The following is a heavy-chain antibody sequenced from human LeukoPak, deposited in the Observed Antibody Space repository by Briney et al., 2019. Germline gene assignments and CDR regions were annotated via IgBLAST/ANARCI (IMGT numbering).Heavy chain of an antibody. CDR1: GFTFSSYA. J-gene: IGHJ4*02. CDR3: AREYIVGATGIDY. D-gene: IGHD1-26*01. Sequence: GGSLRLSCAASGFTFSSYAMHWVRQAPGKGLEWVAVISYDGSNKYYADSVKGRFTISRDNSKNTLYLQMNSLRAEDTAVYYCAREYIVGATGIDYWGQGTLVTVSS. V-gene: IGHV3-30*04. CDR2: ISYDGSNK.